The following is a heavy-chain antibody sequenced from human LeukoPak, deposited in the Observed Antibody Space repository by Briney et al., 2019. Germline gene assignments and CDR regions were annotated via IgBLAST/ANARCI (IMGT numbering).Heavy chain of an antibody. CDR2: IYYSGST. V-gene: IGHV4-59*08. CDR3: ARRGRYDAFDI. J-gene: IGHJ3*02. D-gene: IGHD6-19*01. CDR1: GGSISSYF. Sequence: PSETLSLTCTVSGGSISSYFWSWIRQPPGKGLEWIGYIYYSGSTNYNPSLKSRVTISVDTSKNQSSLKLSSVTAADTAVYYCARRGRYDAFDIWGQGTMVTVSS.